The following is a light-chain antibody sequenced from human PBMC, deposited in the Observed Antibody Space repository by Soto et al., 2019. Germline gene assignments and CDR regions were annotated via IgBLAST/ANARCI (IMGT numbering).Light chain of an antibody. Sequence: EIVLTQSPATLSLSPGERATLSCRASQSVSSYLAWYQQKPGQAPRLLIYDASNRATGIPARFSGRGSGTDFTLTISSLEPEDFAFYYCQQRSNWPPLTFGGGTKVEIK. J-gene: IGKJ4*01. CDR3: QQRSNWPPLT. V-gene: IGKV3-11*01. CDR2: DAS. CDR1: QSVSSY.